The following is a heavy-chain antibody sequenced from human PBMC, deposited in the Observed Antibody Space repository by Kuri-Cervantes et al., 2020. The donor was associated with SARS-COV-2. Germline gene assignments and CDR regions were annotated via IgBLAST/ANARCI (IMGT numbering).Heavy chain of an antibody. D-gene: IGHD1-26*01. V-gene: IGHV3-30*04. CDR3: ARDLRSSGGATYYYYGMDV. CDR1: GFTFDNYA. CDR2: ISYDGSNK. J-gene: IGHJ6*02. Sequence: LSLTCAASGFTFDNYAMHWVRQAPGKGPEWVAVISYDGSNKYYADSVKGRFTISRDNSKNTLYLQMNSLRAEDTAVYYCARDLRSSGGATYYYYGMDVWGQGTTVTVSS.